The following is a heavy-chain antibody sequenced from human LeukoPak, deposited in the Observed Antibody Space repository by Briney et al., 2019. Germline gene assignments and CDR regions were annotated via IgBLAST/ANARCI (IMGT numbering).Heavy chain of an antibody. D-gene: IGHD5-18*01. Sequence: GGSLRLSCAASGFTFSSYEMNWVRQAPGKGLEWVSYISSSGSTIYYADSVKGRFTISRGNAKNSLYLQMNSLRAEDTAVYYCARELRGYSYGFDYWGQGTLVTVSS. J-gene: IGHJ4*02. CDR2: ISSSGSTI. CDR3: ARELRGYSYGFDY. V-gene: IGHV3-48*03. CDR1: GFTFSSYE.